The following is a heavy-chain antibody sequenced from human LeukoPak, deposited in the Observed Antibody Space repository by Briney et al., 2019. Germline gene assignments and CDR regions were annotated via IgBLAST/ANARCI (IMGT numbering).Heavy chain of an antibody. CDR3: AREVGGSADS. V-gene: IGHV3-53*01. J-gene: IGHJ4*02. CDR1: GFTFSSYG. Sequence: GGSLRLSCAASGFTFSSYGMHWVRQAPGKGLEWVSVIYSGGSTYYADSVKGRFTISRDSSTNTLYLQMNSLRAEDTAVYYCAREVGGSADSWGQGTLVTVSS. CDR2: IYSGGST. D-gene: IGHD6-25*01.